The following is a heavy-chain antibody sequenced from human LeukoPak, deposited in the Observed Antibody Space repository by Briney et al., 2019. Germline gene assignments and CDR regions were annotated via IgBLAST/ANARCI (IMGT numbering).Heavy chain of an antibody. Sequence: GESLKISCKGSGYSFTSYWIGWVRQMPGKGLEWMGIIYPGDSDTRYSPSFQGQVTITADKSISTAYLQWSSLKASDTAIYYCARRMSPPKMNWFDPWGQGTLVTVSS. J-gene: IGHJ5*02. D-gene: IGHD2-8*01. CDR2: IYPGDSDT. CDR3: ARRMSPPKMNWFDP. V-gene: IGHV5-51*01. CDR1: GYSFTSYW.